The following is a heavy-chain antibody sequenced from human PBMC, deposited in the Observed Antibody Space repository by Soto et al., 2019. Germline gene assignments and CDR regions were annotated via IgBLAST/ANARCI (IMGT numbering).Heavy chain of an antibody. V-gene: IGHV3-23*01. CDR1: GFTFSTYA. Sequence: EVQLLESGGGLVQPGGSLRLSCAASGFTFSTYAMSWVRQAPGKGLEWVSLFSGSGGGTYYADAVKGRFTISRDNSKNTLYLQMKSLRAEDTAVYYCAKEMGAVAGPFDYWGQGTLVTVSS. CDR2: FSGSGGGT. CDR3: AKEMGAVAGPFDY. J-gene: IGHJ4*02. D-gene: IGHD6-19*01.